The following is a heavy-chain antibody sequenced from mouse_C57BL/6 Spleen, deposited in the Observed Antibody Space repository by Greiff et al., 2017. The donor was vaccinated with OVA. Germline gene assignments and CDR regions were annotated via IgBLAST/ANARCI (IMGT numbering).Heavy chain of an antibody. CDR3: ARCEEYYCAMDY. D-gene: IGHD5-1*01. CDR1: GYTFTSYW. CDR2: IDPSDSET. J-gene: IGHJ4*01. Sequence: QVQLQQSGAELVRPGSSVKLSCKASGYTFTSYWMPWVKQRPIQGLEWIGNIDPSDSETHYNQKFKDKATLTVDKSSSTAYMQLSSLTSEDSAVYYCARCEEYYCAMDYWGQGTSVTVSS. V-gene: IGHV1-52*01.